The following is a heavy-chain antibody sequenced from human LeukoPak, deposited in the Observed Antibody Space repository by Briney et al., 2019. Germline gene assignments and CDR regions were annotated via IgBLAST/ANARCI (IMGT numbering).Heavy chain of an antibody. CDR3: ARVAYSSGWYGFWFDP. CDR2: IYPGDSDT. J-gene: IGHJ5*02. V-gene: IGHV5-51*01. D-gene: IGHD6-19*01. CDR1: GYSFTSYW. Sequence: GESLQISCKGSGYSFTSYWIGWVRQMPGKGLEWMGIIYPGDSDTRYSPSFQGQVTISADKSISTAYLQWSSLKASDTAMYYCARVAYSSGWYGFWFDPWGQGTLVTVSS.